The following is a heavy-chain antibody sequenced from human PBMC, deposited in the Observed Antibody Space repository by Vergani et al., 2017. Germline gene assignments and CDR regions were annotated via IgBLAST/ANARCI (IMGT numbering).Heavy chain of an antibody. Sequence: EVQLVESGGGLVQPGRSLRLSCAASGFTFDDYAMHWVRQAPGKGLEWVSGISWNSGSIGYADSVKGRFTISRDNAKNTLYLQMNSLRAEDTAVYYCAKDRVDAFDIWGQGTMVTVSS. CDR2: ISWNSGSI. J-gene: IGHJ3*02. D-gene: IGHD5/OR15-5a*01. CDR3: AKDRVDAFDI. CDR1: GFTFDDYA. V-gene: IGHV3-9*01.